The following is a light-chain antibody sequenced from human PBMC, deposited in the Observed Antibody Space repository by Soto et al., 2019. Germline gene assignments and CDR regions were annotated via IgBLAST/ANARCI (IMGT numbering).Light chain of an antibody. J-gene: IGKJ2*01. Sequence: EFVLTQSPGTLSLSPGERATLSCRASQSVRSNYLAWYQQKPGQSPRLLIYGASNRATGIPDRFSGSESGTDFTLTISMLEPEDFAVFYCQHYGSSAYTFGQGTTLEIK. CDR1: QSVRSNY. CDR2: GAS. V-gene: IGKV3-20*01. CDR3: QHYGSSAYT.